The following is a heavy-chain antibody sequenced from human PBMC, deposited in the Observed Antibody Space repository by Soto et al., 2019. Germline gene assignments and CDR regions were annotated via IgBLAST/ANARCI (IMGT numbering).Heavy chain of an antibody. Sequence: SETLSFTCAVSGGSFTSNNWWTWVRQPPGQGLEWIGEIYRTGSTNYNPSLKSRVTISLDKSENQFSLKVTSLTAADTAVYYCASRDPGTSVDYWGQGTLVTVSS. CDR2: IYRTGST. J-gene: IGHJ4*02. CDR1: GGSFTSNNW. D-gene: IGHD1-7*01. V-gene: IGHV4-4*02. CDR3: ASRDPGTSVDY.